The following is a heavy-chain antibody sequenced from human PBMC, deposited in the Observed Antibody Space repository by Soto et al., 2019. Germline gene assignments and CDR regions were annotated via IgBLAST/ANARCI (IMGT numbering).Heavy chain of an antibody. CDR2: ISSSSSYI. D-gene: IGHD1-1*01. V-gene: IGHV3-21*01. Sequence: GGSLRLSCAASGFTFSSYSMNWVRQAPGKGLEWVSSISSSSSYIYYADSVKGRFTISRDNAKNSLYLQMNSLRADDTAVYYCARKPTGTKAFDIWGQGTMVTVSS. J-gene: IGHJ3*02. CDR3: ARKPTGTKAFDI. CDR1: GFTFSSYS.